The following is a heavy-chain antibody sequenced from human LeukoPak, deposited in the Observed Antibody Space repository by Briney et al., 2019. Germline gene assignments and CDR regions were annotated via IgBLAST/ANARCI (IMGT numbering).Heavy chain of an antibody. Sequence: ASVKVSCKASGGTFSSYAISWMRQAPGQGLEWMGGIIPIFGTANYAQKFQGRVTITADESTSTAYMELSSLRSEDTAVYCCAREVLDCSGGSCYRTFDYWGQGTLVTVSS. CDR1: GGTFSSYA. CDR3: AREVLDCSGGSCYRTFDY. D-gene: IGHD2-15*01. V-gene: IGHV1-69*13. CDR2: IIPIFGTA. J-gene: IGHJ4*02.